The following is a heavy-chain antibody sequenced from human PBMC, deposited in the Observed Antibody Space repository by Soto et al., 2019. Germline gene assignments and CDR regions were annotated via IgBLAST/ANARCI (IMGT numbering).Heavy chain of an antibody. J-gene: IGHJ4*02. Sequence: SGPTVVNPTQTLTLTCTFSGFSLSTSGMSVSWIRQPPGKALEWLARIDWDDNKFYSTSLKTRLTISNDTSKNQVVLTMTNMDPVDTATYYCARDYGSASNWGQGTLVTVSS. CDR2: IDWDDNK. D-gene: IGHD3-10*01. V-gene: IGHV2-70*04. CDR1: GFSLSTSGMS. CDR3: ARDYGSASN.